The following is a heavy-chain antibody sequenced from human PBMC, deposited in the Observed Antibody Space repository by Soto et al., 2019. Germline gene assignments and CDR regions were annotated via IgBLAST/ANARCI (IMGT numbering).Heavy chain of an antibody. CDR2: IYYSGST. CDR1: GGSISSGDYY. Sequence: QVQLQESGPGLVKPSQTLSLTCTVSGGSISSGDYYWSWIRQPPGKGLEWIGYIYYSGSTYYNPSLKSRVTISVDTSKNQFSLKLSSVTAADTAVYYCARVPRYYYGSGAPDYWGQGTLVTVSS. J-gene: IGHJ4*02. V-gene: IGHV4-30-4*01. D-gene: IGHD3-10*01. CDR3: ARVPRYYYGSGAPDY.